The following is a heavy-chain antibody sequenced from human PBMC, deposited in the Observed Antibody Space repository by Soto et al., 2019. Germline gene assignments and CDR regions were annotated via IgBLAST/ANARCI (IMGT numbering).Heavy chain of an antibody. CDR1: GYTFTSYD. CDR2: MNPNSGNT. D-gene: IGHD3-3*01. Sequence: QVQLVQSGAEVKKPGASVKVSCKASGYTFTSYDINWVRQATGQGLEWMGWMNPNSGNTGYAQKFQGRVTMTRNTSISTAYMELSSLRSEDTAVYYCARGESITIFGVVIRGGWFDPWGQGTLVTASS. V-gene: IGHV1-8*01. CDR3: ARGESITIFGVVIRGGWFDP. J-gene: IGHJ5*02.